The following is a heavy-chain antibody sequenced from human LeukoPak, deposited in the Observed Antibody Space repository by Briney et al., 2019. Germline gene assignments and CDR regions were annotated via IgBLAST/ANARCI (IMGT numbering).Heavy chain of an antibody. CDR2: IYYSGST. CDR1: RGSISSYY. CDR3: ARVSETSGPLIDY. Sequence: PSETLSLTCTVSRGSISSYYWSWIRQPPGKGLEWIGYIYYSGSTNYNPSLKSRVTISVDTSKNQFSLKLSSVTAADTAVYYCARVSETSGPLIDYWGQGTLVTLSS. V-gene: IGHV4-59*01. J-gene: IGHJ4*02. D-gene: IGHD6-19*01.